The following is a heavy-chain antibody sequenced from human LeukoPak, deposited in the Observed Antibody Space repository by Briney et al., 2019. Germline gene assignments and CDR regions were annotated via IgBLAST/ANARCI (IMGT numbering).Heavy chain of an antibody. J-gene: IGHJ4*02. CDR3: ARQNDFRLDY. D-gene: IGHD3-3*01. CDR2: IYPGDSDT. Sequence: GESLRISCKGSGYTFSSYWIGWVRRMPGKGLEWMGIIYPGDSDTRYSPSLQGQVTISVDTSIGTAYLQWSSLKASDTAIYYCARQNDFRLDYWGQGTLVTVSS. CDR1: GYTFSSYW. V-gene: IGHV5-51*01.